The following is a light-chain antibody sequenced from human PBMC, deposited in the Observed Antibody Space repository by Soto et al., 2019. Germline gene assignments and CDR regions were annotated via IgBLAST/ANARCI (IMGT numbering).Light chain of an antibody. CDR2: GAS. CDR1: QSVGNSH. Sequence: ETVLTQSPGTLYFSPGERATLSCRASQSVGNSHVAWYQQRRGLPPRLLIYGASNRATGIPDRFSGSGSGADFTLTISRLEPEDFAVYFRHQYGNSPPGTFGQGTRLEIK. J-gene: IGKJ5*01. CDR3: HQYGNSPPGT. V-gene: IGKV3-20*01.